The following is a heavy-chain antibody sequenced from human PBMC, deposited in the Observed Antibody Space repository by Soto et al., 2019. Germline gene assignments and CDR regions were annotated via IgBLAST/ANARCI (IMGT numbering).Heavy chain of an antibody. CDR2: ISSSSSYI. Sequence: GGSLRLSCAASGFTFSSYSMNWVRQAPGKGLEWVSSISSSSSYIYYADSVKGQFTISRDNAKNSLYLQMNSLRAEDTAGYYCARDLGAPYGDSPRYYFDYWGQGTLVTVSS. V-gene: IGHV3-21*01. CDR1: GFTFSSYS. D-gene: IGHD4-17*01. CDR3: ARDLGAPYGDSPRYYFDY. J-gene: IGHJ4*02.